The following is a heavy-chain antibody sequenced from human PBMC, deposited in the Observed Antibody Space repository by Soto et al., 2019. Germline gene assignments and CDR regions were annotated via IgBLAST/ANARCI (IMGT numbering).Heavy chain of an antibody. CDR3: ARDVGGSVVPHWFDP. J-gene: IGHJ5*02. V-gene: IGHV4-4*07. CDR2: VDASGNT. CDR1: GHSISADY. D-gene: IGHD3-22*01. Sequence: QVKLQESGPGLVKASETLSLSCTVSGHSISADYWSWIRQPAGKRLEWIGRVDASGNTNYNPSLKSRVTMSVYTSKNQFFLKVRSVTAADAAMYFCARDVGGSVVPHWFDPWGQGALVTVSS.